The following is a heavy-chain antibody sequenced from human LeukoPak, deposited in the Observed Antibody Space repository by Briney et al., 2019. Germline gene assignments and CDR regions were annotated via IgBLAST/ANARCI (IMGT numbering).Heavy chain of an antibody. CDR3: ARGGGYCSGGSCLLYNWFDP. CDR1: GYTFTGYY. CDR2: INPNSGGT. V-gene: IGHV1-2*04. D-gene: IGHD2-15*01. J-gene: IGHJ5*02. Sequence: ASVKVSCKASGYTFTGYYMHWVRQAPGQGLEWMGWINPNSGGTNYAQKFQGWVTMTGDTSISTAYMELSRLRSDDTAVYYCARGGGYCSGGSCLLYNWFDPWGQGTLVTVSS.